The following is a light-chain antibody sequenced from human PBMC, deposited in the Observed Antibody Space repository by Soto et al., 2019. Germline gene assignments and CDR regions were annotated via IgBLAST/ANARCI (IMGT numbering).Light chain of an antibody. Sequence: EIVLSQSPGTLSLSPGERVTLSCRTSQSVSNNLVWYQQKPGQAPRLLMYGSSIRATGIPARFSGSGSGTEFTLTISSLQSEDLAVYYCQQHNNWPPITFGQGTRLEIK. V-gene: IGKV3-15*01. J-gene: IGKJ5*01. CDR2: GSS. CDR3: QQHNNWPPIT. CDR1: QSVSNN.